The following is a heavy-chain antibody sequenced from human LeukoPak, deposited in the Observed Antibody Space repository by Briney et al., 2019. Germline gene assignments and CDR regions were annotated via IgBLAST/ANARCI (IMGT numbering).Heavy chain of an antibody. CDR1: GFTFSDYY. Sequence: GGSLRLSCAASGFTFSDYYMSWIRQAPGKGLEWATYISSSGSYTNYADSVEGRFTISRDNAKNSLYLQMNSLRAEDTAVYYCARASSPSLAIPGYWGQGTLVTVSS. CDR2: ISSSGSYT. D-gene: IGHD2-2*01. V-gene: IGHV3-11*05. CDR3: ARASSPSLAIPGY. J-gene: IGHJ4*02.